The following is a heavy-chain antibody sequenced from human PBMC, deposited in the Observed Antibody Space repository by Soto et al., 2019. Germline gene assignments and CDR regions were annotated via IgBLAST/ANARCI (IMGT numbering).Heavy chain of an antibody. J-gene: IGHJ4*02. Sequence: ASVKVSCKVSGYTLTELSMHWVRQAPGKGLEWMGGFDPEDGETIYAQKFQGRVTMTEDTSTDTAYMELSSLRSEDTAVYYCATDLGGPTEGRYWGQGTLVTVSS. CDR3: ATDLGGPTEGRY. CDR1: GYTLTELS. CDR2: FDPEDGET. V-gene: IGHV1-24*01. D-gene: IGHD3-16*01.